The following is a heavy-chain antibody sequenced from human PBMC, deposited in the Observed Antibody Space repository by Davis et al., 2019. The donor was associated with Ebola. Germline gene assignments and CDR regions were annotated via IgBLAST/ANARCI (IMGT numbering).Heavy chain of an antibody. V-gene: IGHV3-9*01. J-gene: IGHJ3*02. CDR3: AKDTVAARPYDAFDI. CDR1: GFTFDDYA. Sequence: SLKISCAASGFTFDDYAMHWVRQAPGKGLEWVSGISWNSGSIGYADSVKGRFTISRDNAKNSLYLQMNSLRAEDTALYYCAKDTVAARPYDAFDIWGQGTMVTVSS. D-gene: IGHD6-6*01. CDR2: ISWNSGSI.